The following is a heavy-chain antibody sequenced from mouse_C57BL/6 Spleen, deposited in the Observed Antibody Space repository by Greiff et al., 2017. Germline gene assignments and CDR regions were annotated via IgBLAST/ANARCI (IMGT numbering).Heavy chain of an antibody. V-gene: IGHV1-66*01. D-gene: IGHD2-3*01. CDR3: AGEDGYYWYFDV. CDR2: IYPGSGNT. J-gene: IGHJ1*03. CDR1: GYSFTSYY. Sequence: QVQLQQSGPELVKPGASVKISCKASGYSFTSYYIHWVKQRPGQGLEWIGWIYPGSGNTKYNEKFKGKATLTADTSSSTAYMQLSSLTSEDSAVCYCAGEDGYYWYFDVWGTGTTVTVAS.